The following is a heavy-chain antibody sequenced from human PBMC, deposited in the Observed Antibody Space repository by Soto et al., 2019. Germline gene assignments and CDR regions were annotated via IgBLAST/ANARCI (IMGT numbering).Heavy chain of an antibody. CDR2: LLRSGSTT. CDR1: GFTFSNYA. J-gene: IGHJ5*02. V-gene: IGHV3-23*01. CDR3: AKDAISGDGVWLLDS. Sequence: PGGSLRLSCAASGFTFSNYAMTWARQAPGKGLEWVSSLLRSGSTTYYADSVKGRFTISSDIFASSLYLQMDSLRAEDTAVYYCAKDAISGDGVWLLDSWDQGTVVTVSS. D-gene: IGHD4-17*01.